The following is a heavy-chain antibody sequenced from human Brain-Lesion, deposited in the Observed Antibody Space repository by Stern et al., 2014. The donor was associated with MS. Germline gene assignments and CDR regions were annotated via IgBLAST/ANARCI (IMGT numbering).Heavy chain of an antibody. CDR2: INPKSGGT. Sequence: QVQLVESGAEVKKPGASVKVSCKASGYTFTGYYMHWVRQAPAQGLEWMGWINPKSGGTNYAQKFQGWVTMTRDTSINTAYMERSRLRSDDTAVYYWATYYYDSTGYNDFWGQGTLVTVSS. CDR3: ATYYYDSTGYNDF. CDR1: GYTFTGYY. D-gene: IGHD3-22*01. J-gene: IGHJ4*02. V-gene: IGHV1-2*04.